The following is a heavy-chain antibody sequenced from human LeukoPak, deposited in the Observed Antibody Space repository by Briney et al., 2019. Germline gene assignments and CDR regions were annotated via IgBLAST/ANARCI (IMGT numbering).Heavy chain of an antibody. J-gene: IGHJ4*02. V-gene: IGHV3-21*01. CDR1: GFRFSASS. D-gene: IGHD4-17*01. CDR3: ARGHTAVTRHFDF. CDR2: ISSSSTYI. Sequence: GGSLRLSCEASGFRFSASSMNWVRQAPGKGLEWVSSISSSSTYIYYADSVKGRFTISRDNARNSVYLQMNSLRAEDTAVYYCARGHTAVTRHFDFWGQGTLVTVSS.